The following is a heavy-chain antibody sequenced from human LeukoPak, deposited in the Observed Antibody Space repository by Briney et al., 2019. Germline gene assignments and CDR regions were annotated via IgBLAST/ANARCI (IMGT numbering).Heavy chain of an antibody. V-gene: IGHV3-48*02. CDR3: ARAVAATLWDY. J-gene: IGHJ4*02. CDR2: ISSSSSTI. D-gene: IGHD2-15*01. Sequence: PGGSLRLSCAASGFTFSSYSMNWVRQAPGKGLEWVSYISSSSSTIYYADSVKGRFTISKDNAKNSLYLQVNSLRDEDTAVYYCARAVAATLWDYWGQGTLVTVSS. CDR1: GFTFSSYS.